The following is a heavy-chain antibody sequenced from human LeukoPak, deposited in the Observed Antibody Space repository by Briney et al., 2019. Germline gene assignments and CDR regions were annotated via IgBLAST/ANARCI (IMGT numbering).Heavy chain of an antibody. CDR3: ARILREDTAMVKPYYFDY. CDR2: INHSGST. V-gene: IGHV4-34*01. CDR1: GGSFSGYY. D-gene: IGHD5-18*01. Sequence: SETLSLTCAVYGGSFSGYYWSWIRQPPGKGLEWIGEINHSGSTNYNPSLKSRVTISVDTSKNQFSLKLSSVTAADTAVYYCARILREDTAMVKPYYFDYWGQGTLVTVSS. J-gene: IGHJ4*02.